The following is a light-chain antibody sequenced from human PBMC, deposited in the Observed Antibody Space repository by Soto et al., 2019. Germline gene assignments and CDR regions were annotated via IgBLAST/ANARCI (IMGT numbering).Light chain of an antibody. Sequence: VLTQSPATLSLSPGDTAVLSCRASQNIGNYFAWYQHKPGLAPRLLIYDSSNRATGAPARFSGSGSGPESTLTLSSLQAEDFGIYYCQLRTNWPAEFTFGPGTRVDLK. CDR3: QLRTNWPAEFT. J-gene: IGKJ3*01. V-gene: IGKV3-11*01. CDR1: QNIGNY. CDR2: DSS.